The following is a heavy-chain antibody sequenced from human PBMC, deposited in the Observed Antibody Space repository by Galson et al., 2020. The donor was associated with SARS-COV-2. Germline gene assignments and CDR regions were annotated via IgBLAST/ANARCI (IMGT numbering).Heavy chain of an antibody. CDR1: GGSISSSSYY. J-gene: IGHJ4*02. CDR3: ARGIYAGYYYRENFDF. Sequence: SETLSLTCTVSGGSISSSSYYWGRIRQPPGKGLEWIGSIYYSGNTYFNPSLKSRVTIVVDTSKNQFSLKLTSVTAADSAVYYCARGIYAGYYYRENFDFWGPGTLVTVSS. CDR2: IYYSGNT. D-gene: IGHD3-22*01. V-gene: IGHV4-39*01.